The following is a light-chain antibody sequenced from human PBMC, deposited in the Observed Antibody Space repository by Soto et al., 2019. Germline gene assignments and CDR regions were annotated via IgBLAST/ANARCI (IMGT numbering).Light chain of an antibody. CDR1: QTMSSW. V-gene: IGKV1-5*03. CDR3: QNYNSYSEA. Sequence: DIQMTQSPSTLSGSVGDRVTITCRASQTMSSWLAWYQQKPGKAPKLLIYKASTLKSGVPSRFSGSGSGTEFTLTISSLQPDDFATYYCQNYNSYSEAFGQGPKVHI. CDR2: KAS. J-gene: IGKJ1*01.